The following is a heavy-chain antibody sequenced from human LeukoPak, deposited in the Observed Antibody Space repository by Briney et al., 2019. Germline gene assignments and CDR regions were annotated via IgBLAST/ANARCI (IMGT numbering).Heavy chain of an antibody. CDR2: INPFGGGT. D-gene: IGHD3-22*01. CDR3: ARGGYDLDY. Sequence: GASLQVSCKASGYSFTDYYIHWVRQAPGQGLEWMGWINPFGGGTKYAQKFQGWVTMTRDTSISTAYMELSRLTSDDTAVYYCARGGYDLDYWGQGTLVTVSS. J-gene: IGHJ4*02. V-gene: IGHV1-2*04. CDR1: GYSFTDYY.